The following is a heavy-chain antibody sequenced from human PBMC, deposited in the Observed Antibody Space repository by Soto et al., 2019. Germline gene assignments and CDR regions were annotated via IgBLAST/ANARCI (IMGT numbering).Heavy chain of an antibody. D-gene: IGHD3-10*01. Sequence: PGGSLRLSCAASGFTFSSYEMNWVRQAPGKGLEWVSYISSSSSYIYYADSVKGRFTISRDNAKNSLYLQMNSLRAEDTAVYYCARDRLWFGELPGYYGMDVWGQGTTVTVSS. CDR1: GFTFSSYE. J-gene: IGHJ6*02. CDR2: ISSSSSYI. V-gene: IGHV3-21*05. CDR3: ARDRLWFGELPGYYGMDV.